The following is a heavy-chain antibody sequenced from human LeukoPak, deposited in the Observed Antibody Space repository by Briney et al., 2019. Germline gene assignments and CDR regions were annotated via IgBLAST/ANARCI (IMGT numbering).Heavy chain of an antibody. CDR3: AKVLILRYFDY. CDR2: ISYDGSNK. Sequence: GGSLRLSCAASGFTFSSYAMHWVRQAPGKGLEWVAVISYDGSNKYYADSVKGRFTISRDNSKNTLYLQMNSLRAEDTAVYYCAKVLILRYFDYWGQGTLVTVSS. D-gene: IGHD3-9*01. J-gene: IGHJ4*02. CDR1: GFTFSSYA. V-gene: IGHV3-30*04.